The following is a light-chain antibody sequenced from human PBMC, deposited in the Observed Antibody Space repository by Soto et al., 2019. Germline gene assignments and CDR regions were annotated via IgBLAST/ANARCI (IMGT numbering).Light chain of an antibody. CDR3: QYQGS. Sequence: IVLTQSPDTLSLSPGQRATLSCRASQSVSRRYLAWYQQKPGQAPMLLIYDVSERASDIPDRFSGSGSWTDFTLTINRLVPEDVAVYYCQYQGSFGGGTKVEIK. J-gene: IGKJ4*01. V-gene: IGKV3-20*01. CDR2: DVS. CDR1: QSVSRRY.